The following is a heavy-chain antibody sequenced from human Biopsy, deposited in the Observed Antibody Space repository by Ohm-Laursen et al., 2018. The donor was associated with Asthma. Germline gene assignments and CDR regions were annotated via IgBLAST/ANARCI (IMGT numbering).Heavy chain of an antibody. CDR3: ARGYSGSDRIVYYYSGLEV. J-gene: IGHJ6*02. CDR2: LIPVLGTP. V-gene: IGHV1-69*13. D-gene: IGHD5-12*01. Sequence: SVKVSCKASGDSFSNYAISWVRQAPGQGLEWMGGLIPVLGTPDHTQMFEGRVTITADESTSTAYMELSSLSSEDTDVYYCARGYSGSDRIVYYYSGLEVWGQGTTVTVSS. CDR1: GDSFSNYA.